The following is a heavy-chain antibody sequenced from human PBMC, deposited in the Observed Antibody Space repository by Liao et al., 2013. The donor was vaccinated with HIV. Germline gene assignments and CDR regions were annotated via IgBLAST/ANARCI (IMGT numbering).Heavy chain of an antibody. CDR2: IYSSGSA. V-gene: IGHV4-4*07. Sequence: QVQLQESGPGLVKPSETLSLTCTVSGGSISSYYWSWIRQPAGKGLEWIGRIYSSGSANYNPSLKSRVTMSVDTSKNQFSLKLSSVTAADTAVYYCARVRSNYDRPYFDYWGQGTLVTVSS. J-gene: IGHJ4*02. D-gene: IGHD4-11*01. CDR1: GGSISSYY. CDR3: ARVRSNYDRPYFDY.